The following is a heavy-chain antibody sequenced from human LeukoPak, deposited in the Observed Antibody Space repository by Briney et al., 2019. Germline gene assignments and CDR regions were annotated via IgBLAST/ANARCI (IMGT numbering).Heavy chain of an antibody. J-gene: IGHJ4*02. CDR3: ARVVGARPHFDY. V-gene: IGHV6-1*01. Sequence: SQTLSLTCAISGDSFSSNSAAWNWIRQSPSRGLEWLGRTYYRSKWYNDYAVSVKSQITINPDTSKNQFSLQLNSVTPEDTAVYYCARVVGARPHFDYWGQGTLVTVSS. CDR2: TYYRSKWYN. CDR1: GDSFSSNSAA. D-gene: IGHD1-26*01.